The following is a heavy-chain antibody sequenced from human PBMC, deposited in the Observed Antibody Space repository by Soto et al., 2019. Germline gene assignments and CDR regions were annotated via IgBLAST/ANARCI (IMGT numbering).Heavy chain of an antibody. J-gene: IGHJ3*02. CDR3: ARHQGELSAFDI. CDR2: IYPDDSDT. D-gene: IGHD1-26*01. V-gene: IGHV5-51*01. Sequence: GEPLKIYCEHSGYSFTFYWIAWVRQLPGKGLELMGIIYPDDSDTRYSPSFQGQVTISADESITTAFLQWSSLKASDTGMYYCARHQGELSAFDIWGQGTMVTVSS. CDR1: GYSFTFYW.